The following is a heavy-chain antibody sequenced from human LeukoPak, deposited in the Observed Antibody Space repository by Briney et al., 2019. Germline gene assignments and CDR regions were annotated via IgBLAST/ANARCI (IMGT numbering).Heavy chain of an antibody. CDR2: IHGAGST. CDR1: EFTGSSNY. J-gene: IGHJ6*02. CDR3: AIHSSGWYIYYYGMDV. D-gene: IGHD6-19*01. V-gene: IGHV3-53*01. Sequence: PGGSLRLSCAASEFTGSSNYLSWVRQPPGKGLEWVSVIHGAGSTYYADSVKGRFKISRDSSKNTLYLQMNSLRVEDTAVYYCAIHSSGWYIYYYGMDVWGQGTTVTVSS.